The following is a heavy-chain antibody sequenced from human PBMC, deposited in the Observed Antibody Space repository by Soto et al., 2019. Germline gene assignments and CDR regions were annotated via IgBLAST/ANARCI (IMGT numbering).Heavy chain of an antibody. Sequence: QVQLVPSGAEVKKPWSSVKVSCKASRDTFSKYAFNWVRQAPGQGLEWMGGIIPIFGSRTYAEKCQGRVTITADEPTSTAYMELRSLRFEDTAVDYCASRETYLGVWWQGTTVTVSS. D-gene: IGHD3-16*01. CDR3: ASRETYLGV. CDR1: RDTFSKYA. CDR2: IIPIFGSR. J-gene: IGHJ6*01. V-gene: IGHV1-69*01.